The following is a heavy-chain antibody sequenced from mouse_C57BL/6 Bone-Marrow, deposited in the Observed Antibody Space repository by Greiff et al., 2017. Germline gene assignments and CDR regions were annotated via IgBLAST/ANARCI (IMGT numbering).Heavy chain of an antibody. CDR3: ARDGYYGSSKGYFDV. CDR1: GYSFTGYF. Sequence: EVQLKESGPELVKPGDSVKISCKASGYSFTGYFMNWVMQSHGKSLEWIGRINPYNGDTFYNQKFKGKATLTVDKSSSTAHMELRSLTSEDSAVYYCARDGYYGSSKGYFDVWGTGTTVTVSS. CDR2: INPYNGDT. D-gene: IGHD1-1*01. V-gene: IGHV1-20*01. J-gene: IGHJ1*03.